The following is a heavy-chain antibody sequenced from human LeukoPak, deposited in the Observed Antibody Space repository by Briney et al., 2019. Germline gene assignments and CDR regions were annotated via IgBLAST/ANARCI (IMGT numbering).Heavy chain of an antibody. CDR2: ISYDGSNK. CDR3: ANSIAAAGRGVGY. D-gene: IGHD6-13*01. V-gene: IGHV3-30-3*01. Sequence: GGSLRLSCAASGFTFSSYAMHWVRQAPGKGLEWLAVISYDGSNKYYADSVKGRFTISRDNSKNTLYLQMNSLRAEDTAVYYCANSIAAAGRGVGYWGQGTLVTVSS. J-gene: IGHJ4*02. CDR1: GFTFSSYA.